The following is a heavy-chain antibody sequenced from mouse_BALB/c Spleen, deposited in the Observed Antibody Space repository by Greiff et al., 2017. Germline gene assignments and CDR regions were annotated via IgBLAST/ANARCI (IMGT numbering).Heavy chain of an antibody. CDR2: ISSGGST. CDR1: GFTFSSYA. V-gene: IGHV5-6-5*01. CDR3: AREWAYAMDY. J-gene: IGHJ4*01. Sequence: EVQLVESGGGLVKPGGSLKLSCAASGFTFSSYAMSWVRQTPEKRLEWVASISSGGSTYYPDSVKGRFTISRDNARNILYLQMSSLRSEDTAMYYCAREWAYAMDYWGQGTSVTVSS.